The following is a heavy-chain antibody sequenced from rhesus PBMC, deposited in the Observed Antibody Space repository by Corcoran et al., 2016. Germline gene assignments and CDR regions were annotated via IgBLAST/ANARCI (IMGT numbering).Heavy chain of an antibody. V-gene: IGHV4-99*02. CDR1: GYSINRVYY. J-gene: IGHJ4*01. CDR2: ISGSRGST. Sequence: QVPLQESVPGLVKPSETLSLTCAVSGYSINRVYYWGCIRLPPGRGLEYIGYISGSRGSTYYNHSLKSRVTSAKDTSKNQFSMKRSSVTAAYMAVYYCARGKGSGGRLEYWGQGVLVTVSS. D-gene: IGHD3-34*01. CDR3: ARGKGSGGRLEY.